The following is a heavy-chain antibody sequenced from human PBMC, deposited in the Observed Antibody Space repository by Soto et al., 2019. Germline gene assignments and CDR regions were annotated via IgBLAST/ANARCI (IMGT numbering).Heavy chain of an antibody. Sequence: QVHLVESGGGVVQPGRYLRLSCAASGFTFSSYGMHWVRQAPGKGLEWVAVISYDGSNKYYADSVKGRFTISRDNYKNTLFLQMNSLRAEDTAVYYCAKDYQHNYDSWGQGTLVTVSS. CDR3: AKDYQHNYDS. J-gene: IGHJ4*02. V-gene: IGHV3-30*18. D-gene: IGHD2-2*01. CDR1: GFTFSSYG. CDR2: ISYDGSNK.